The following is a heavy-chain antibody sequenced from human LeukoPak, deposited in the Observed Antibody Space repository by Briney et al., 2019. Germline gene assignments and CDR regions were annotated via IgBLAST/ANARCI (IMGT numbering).Heavy chain of an antibody. CDR2: IVVGSGNT. D-gene: IGHD3-22*01. CDR1: GFTFTSSA. J-gene: IGHJ4*02. V-gene: IGHV1-58*02. CDR3: AAEYYDYLVYVGN. Sequence: SVKVSFTSAGFTFTSSAMRRVRRARGQRHEWIGWIVVGSGNTNYAQKFQERVTITRDMSTSTAYMELSSLRSEDTAVYYCAAEYYDYLVYVGNWGQGALVTASS.